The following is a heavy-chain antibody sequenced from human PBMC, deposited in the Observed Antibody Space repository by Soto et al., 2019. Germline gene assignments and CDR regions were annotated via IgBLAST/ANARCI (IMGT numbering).Heavy chain of an antibody. Sequence: QVQLVESGGGVVQPGRSLRLSCAASGFTFSSYGMHWVRQAPGKGLEWVAVIWYDGSNKYYADSVKGRFTISRDNSKNTLYLQMNGLRAEDTAVYYCARGYSSSADPVTYAFDIWGQGTMVTVSS. CDR3: ARGYSSSADPVTYAFDI. CDR1: GFTFSSYG. V-gene: IGHV3-33*01. J-gene: IGHJ3*02. D-gene: IGHD6-6*01. CDR2: IWYDGSNK.